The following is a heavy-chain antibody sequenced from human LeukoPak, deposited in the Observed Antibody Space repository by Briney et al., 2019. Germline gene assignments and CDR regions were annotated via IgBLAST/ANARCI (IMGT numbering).Heavy chain of an antibody. CDR2: IKQDGSEK. Sequence: PGGSLRLSCAASGFTVSSNYMSWVCQAPGKGLEWVANIKQDGSEKYYVDSVKGRFTISRDNSKNTLYLQMNSLRAEDTAVYYCARRAGAYSHPYDYWGQGTLVTVSS. D-gene: IGHD4/OR15-4a*01. J-gene: IGHJ4*02. V-gene: IGHV3-7*03. CDR3: ARRAGAYSHPYDY. CDR1: GFTVSSNY.